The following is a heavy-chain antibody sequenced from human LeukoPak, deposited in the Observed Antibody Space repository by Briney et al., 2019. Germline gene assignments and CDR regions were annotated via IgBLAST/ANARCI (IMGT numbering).Heavy chain of an antibody. CDR3: ARLGYSGYAYYMDV. J-gene: IGHJ6*03. V-gene: IGHV4-59*08. CDR2: IYYSGST. D-gene: IGHD5-12*01. CDR1: GGSISSYY. Sequence: KPSETLSLTCTVSGGSISSYYWSWIRQPPGKGLEWIGYIYYSGSTNYNPSLKSRVTISVDTSKNQFSLKLSSVTAADTAVYYCARLGYSGYAYYMDVWGKGTTVTVSS.